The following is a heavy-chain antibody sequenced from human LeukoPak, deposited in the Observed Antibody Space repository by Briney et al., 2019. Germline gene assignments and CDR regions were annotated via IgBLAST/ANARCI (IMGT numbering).Heavy chain of an antibody. CDR2: ISSSGSTI. V-gene: IGHV3-48*03. CDR3: ARDLGGSYFNYFDY. D-gene: IGHD1-26*01. CDR1: GFTFGEYS. Sequence: GGSLRLSCTASGFTFGEYSMNWVRQAPGKGLEWVSYISSSGSTIYYADSVKGRFTISRDNAKNSLYLQMNSLRAEDTAVYYCARDLGGSYFNYFDYWGQGTLVTVSS. J-gene: IGHJ4*02.